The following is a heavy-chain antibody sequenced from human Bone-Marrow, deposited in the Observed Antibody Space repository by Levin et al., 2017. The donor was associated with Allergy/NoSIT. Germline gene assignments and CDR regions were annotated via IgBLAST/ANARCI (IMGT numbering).Heavy chain of an antibody. CDR1: GFSLSTSGVG. J-gene: IGHJ4*02. V-gene: IGHV2-5*01. D-gene: IGHD3-10*01. CDR3: AHLAPDYYYGGGSDYFLGY. CDR2: IYGNGDK. Sequence: VSGPTLVKPTQTLTLTCTFSGFSLSTSGVGVGWIRQPPGKALECLALIYGNGDKRYSPSLKSRLSITKDTSKNQVVLTLTNMDPVDTATYYCAHLAPDYYYGGGSDYFLGYWGQGTLVTVSS.